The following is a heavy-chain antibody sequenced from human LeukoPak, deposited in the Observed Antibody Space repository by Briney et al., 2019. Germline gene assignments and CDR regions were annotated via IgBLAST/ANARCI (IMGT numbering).Heavy chain of an antibody. CDR1: GGSISSSSYY. Sequence: PSETLSLTCTVSGGSISSSSYYWGWIRQPPGKGLEWIGSIYYSGSTYYNPSLKSRVTISVDTSKNQFSLKLSSVTAADTAVYYCARESGSYSNWGQGTLVTVSS. J-gene: IGHJ4*02. CDR3: ARESGSYSN. V-gene: IGHV4-39*01. D-gene: IGHD1-26*01. CDR2: IYYSGST.